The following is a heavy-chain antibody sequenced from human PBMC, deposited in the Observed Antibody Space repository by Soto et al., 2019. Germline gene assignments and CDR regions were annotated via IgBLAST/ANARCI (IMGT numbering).Heavy chain of an antibody. J-gene: IGHJ4*02. D-gene: IGHD6-19*01. Sequence: KASETLSLTCTVSGGSLSGYYWSWIRQPAGKGLEWIGRIYTGGSTNYNPSLKSRVTMSIDTSNNQFSLKLSSVNAADTAVYYCARDHLVAGNFDSWGQGTLVTVSS. CDR2: IYTGGST. V-gene: IGHV4-4*07. CDR3: ARDHLVAGNFDS. CDR1: GGSLSGYY.